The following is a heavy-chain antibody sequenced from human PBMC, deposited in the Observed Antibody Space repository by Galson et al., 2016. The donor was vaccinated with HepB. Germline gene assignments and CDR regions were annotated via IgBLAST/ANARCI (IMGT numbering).Heavy chain of an antibody. CDR1: GFTVSTNY. J-gene: IGHJ4*02. D-gene: IGHD2-21*01. V-gene: IGHV3-7*01. CDR3: ARVPPLVVVISMELGFYFDN. Sequence: SLRLSCAASGFTVSTNYMSWVRQAPGNRPERVANLKEDGDEIYYADSVKGRITNSRDNTQNQLYLAVHSLRAEDTAMYYCARVPPLVVVISMELGFYFDNWGQGTLVTVSS. CDR2: LKEDGDEI.